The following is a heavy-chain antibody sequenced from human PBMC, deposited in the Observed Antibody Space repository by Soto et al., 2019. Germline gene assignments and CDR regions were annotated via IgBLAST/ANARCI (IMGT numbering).Heavy chain of an antibody. D-gene: IGHD1-26*01. V-gene: IGHV3-23*01. CDR3: AKLRSKTPYSGSSRDAFDI. CDR2: VTGSGVST. CDR1: GDSFSNYV. Sequence: GGSLRLSCVVSGDSFSNYVMNWARQAPGKGLEWVSGVTGSGVSTWYADSVKGRFTISRDNSKNTLFLEMNSLRAEDTALYYCAKLRSKTPYSGSSRDAFDIWGQGTMVTVSS. J-gene: IGHJ3*02.